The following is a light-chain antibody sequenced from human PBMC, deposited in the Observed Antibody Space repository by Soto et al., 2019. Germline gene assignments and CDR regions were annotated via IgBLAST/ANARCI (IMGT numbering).Light chain of an antibody. J-gene: IGKJ2*01. CDR1: QSVSDRN. Sequence: EIVLTQSPGTLSLSPGERATLSCRASQSVSDRNFAWYQQKPGQPPRILTYGASSRATGIPDRFSGSGSGTDFTLTISRLEPEDFAVYYCQQFGSSPPLYTFGQGTKLEIK. CDR3: QQFGSSPPLYT. CDR2: GAS. V-gene: IGKV3-20*01.